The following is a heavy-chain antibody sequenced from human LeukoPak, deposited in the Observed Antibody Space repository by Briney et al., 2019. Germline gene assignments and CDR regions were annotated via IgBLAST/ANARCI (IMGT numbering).Heavy chain of an antibody. J-gene: IGHJ4*02. CDR1: GFTFSSYG. Sequence: GGSLRLSCAASGFTFSSYGMHWVRQAPGKGLEWVAVISYDGSNKYYADSVKGRFTISRDNSKNTLYLQMNSLRAEDTAVYYCAKGGLAATSYYFDYWGQGTLVPVSS. V-gene: IGHV3-30*18. CDR3: AKGGLAATSYYFDY. D-gene: IGHD2-15*01. CDR2: ISYDGSNK.